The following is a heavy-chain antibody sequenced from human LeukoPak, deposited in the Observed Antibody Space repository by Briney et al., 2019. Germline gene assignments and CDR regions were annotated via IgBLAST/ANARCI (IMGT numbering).Heavy chain of an antibody. CDR2: IYPGDSDT. CDR1: GYSFTSYW. Sequence: GESLKISCKGSGYSFTSYWIGWVRQMPGKGLEWMGIIYPGDSDTRYSPSLQGQVTISADKSISTAYLQWSSLKASDTAMYYCASSAEATVTSFDYWGQGTLVTVSS. J-gene: IGHJ4*02. CDR3: ASSAEATVTSFDY. V-gene: IGHV5-51*01. D-gene: IGHD4-17*01.